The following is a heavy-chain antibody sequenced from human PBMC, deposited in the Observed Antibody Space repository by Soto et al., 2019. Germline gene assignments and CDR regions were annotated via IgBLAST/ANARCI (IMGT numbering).Heavy chain of an antibody. D-gene: IGHD3-10*01. CDR1: GGSISSGGYY. CDR2: IYYSGST. J-gene: IGHJ4*02. CDR3: ARDSMVRGRTFDY. V-gene: IGHV4-31*03. Sequence: SETLSLTCTVSGGSISSGGYYWSWIRQHPGKGLEWIGYIYYSGSTYYNPSLKSRVTISVDTSKNQFSLKLSSVTAADTAVYYCARDSMVRGRTFDYWGQGTLVTVSS.